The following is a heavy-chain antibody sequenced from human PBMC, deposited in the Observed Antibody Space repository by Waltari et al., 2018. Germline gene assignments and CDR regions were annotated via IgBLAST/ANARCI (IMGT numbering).Heavy chain of an antibody. CDR2: INPNSGGT. Sequence: QVQLVQSGAEVKKPGASVKVSCKASGYTFTGYYMHWVRQAPGQGLEWMGWINPNSGGTNYAQKFQGRVTMTRDTSISTAYMELSRLRSDDTAVYYCARGGETGGVFLIGDYYYYMDVWGKGTTVTVSS. CDR1: GYTFTGYY. D-gene: IGHD2-8*02. J-gene: IGHJ6*03. V-gene: IGHV1-2*02. CDR3: ARGGETGGVFLIGDYYYYMDV.